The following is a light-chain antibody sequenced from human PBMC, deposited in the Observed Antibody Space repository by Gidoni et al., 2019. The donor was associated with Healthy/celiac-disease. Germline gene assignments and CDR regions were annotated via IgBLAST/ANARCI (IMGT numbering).Light chain of an antibody. J-gene: IGLJ1*01. V-gene: IGLV3-19*01. CDR2: GKN. Sequence: SSELPQAPAVSVALGQTVRITCQGDSLRSYYASWYQQKPGQAPVLVIYGKNNRPSGIPDRFSGSSSGNTASLTITGAQAEDEADYYCNSRDSSGNHVFGTGTKVTVL. CDR3: NSRDSSGNHV. CDR1: SLRSYY.